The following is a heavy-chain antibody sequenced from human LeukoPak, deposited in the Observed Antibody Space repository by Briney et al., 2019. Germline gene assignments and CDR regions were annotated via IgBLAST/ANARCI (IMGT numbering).Heavy chain of an antibody. CDR3: AKSGSGNYYDRFDY. D-gene: IGHD3-10*01. Sequence: GGSLRLSCAASGFTFSSYAMSWVRQAPGKGLEWVSVISGGGGSTYYADSVKGRSTISSDSSKNTLYLQMNSLRAEDTAVYYCAKSGSGNYYDRFDYWGQGTLITVSS. J-gene: IGHJ4*02. CDR2: ISGGGGST. V-gene: IGHV3-23*01. CDR1: GFTFSSYA.